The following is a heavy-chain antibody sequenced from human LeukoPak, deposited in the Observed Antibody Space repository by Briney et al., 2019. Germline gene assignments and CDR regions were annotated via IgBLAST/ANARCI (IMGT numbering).Heavy chain of an antibody. CDR2: IYPGDSDT. CDR1: GYTFSSYW. V-gene: IGHV5-51*01. CDR3: ARQNDFRLDY. D-gene: IGHD3-3*01. Sequence: GESLKISCKGSGYTFSSYWIGWVRQMPGKGLEWMGIIYPGDSDTRYSPSLQGQVTISVDTSIGTAYLQWSSLKATDTAIYYCARQNDFRLDYWGQGTLVTVSS. J-gene: IGHJ4*02.